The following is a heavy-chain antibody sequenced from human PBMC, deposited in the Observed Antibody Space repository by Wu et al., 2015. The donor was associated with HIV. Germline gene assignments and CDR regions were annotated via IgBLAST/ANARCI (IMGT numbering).Heavy chain of an antibody. Sequence: QVQLEQSGAEVRTPGASVKVSCKASGYTFTGHYIHWVRQAPGQGLEWMGYVNSNDGGTKSSQKFQGRVTMTRDTSISTAYMELSGLTSDDMAVYYCAREGLGEWQFYFDNWGQGTLVTVSS. CDR3: AREGLGEWQFYFDN. J-gene: IGHJ4*02. V-gene: IGHV1-2*02. CDR1: GYTFTGHY. D-gene: IGHD3-16*01. CDR2: VNSNDGGT.